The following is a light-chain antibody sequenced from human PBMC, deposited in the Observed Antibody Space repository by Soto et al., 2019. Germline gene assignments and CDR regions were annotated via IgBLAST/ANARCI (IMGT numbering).Light chain of an antibody. V-gene: IGKV3-15*01. CDR1: RSVSSN. CDR3: QQYNNWPFT. CDR2: GAS. J-gene: IGKJ3*01. Sequence: EIVMTQSPATLSVSPGERATLSCRASRSVSSNLAWYQQKPGQTPRLLIYGASARATVIPARFSGSASGTEFTLTISSLQSEDFAVYYCQQYNNWPFTFGPGTKVDIK.